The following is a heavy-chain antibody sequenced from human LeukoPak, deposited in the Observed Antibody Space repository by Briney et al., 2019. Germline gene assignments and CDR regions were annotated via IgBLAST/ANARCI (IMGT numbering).Heavy chain of an antibody. CDR1: GGTFSSYA. CDR2: IIPIFGTA. CDR3: ARELGGNGFQH. Sequence: SVMVSCKASGGTFSSYAISWVRQAPGQGLEWMGRIIPIFGTANYAQKFQGRVTITTDESTSTAYMELSSLRSEDTAVCYCARELGGNGFQHWGQGTLVTVSS. V-gene: IGHV1-69*05. J-gene: IGHJ1*01. D-gene: IGHD4-23*01.